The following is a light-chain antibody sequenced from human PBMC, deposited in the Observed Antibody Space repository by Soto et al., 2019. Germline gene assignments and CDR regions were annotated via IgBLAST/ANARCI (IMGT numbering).Light chain of an antibody. J-gene: IGKJ1*01. V-gene: IGKV1-5*03. CDR1: QTISSW. CDR2: KAS. CDR3: QQYTNTNNPWM. Sequence: DIQMTQSPSTLSGSVGDRVTITCRASQTISSWLAWYQQKPGKAPKLLIYKASTLKSGVPSRFSGSGSGTEFTLIISCLQPDDSATYYCQQYTNTNNPWMFGQGTKVDIK.